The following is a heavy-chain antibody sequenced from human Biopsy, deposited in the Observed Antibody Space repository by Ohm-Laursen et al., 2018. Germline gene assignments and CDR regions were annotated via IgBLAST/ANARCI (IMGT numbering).Heavy chain of an antibody. Sequence: SVKVSCKTSGYTYPDYYVHWVRQAPGQGLEWMGWIKPNNGDTDYSQRFQGRVTLAWDRSTSTGYMEVSSLRSGDTALYYCATRGGDDFWSGHYSEIYYYYTVDVWGQGTTVTVSS. CDR3: ATRGGDDFWSGHYSEIYYYYTVDV. V-gene: IGHV1-2*02. D-gene: IGHD3-3*01. J-gene: IGHJ6*02. CDR1: GYTYPDYY. CDR2: IKPNNGDT.